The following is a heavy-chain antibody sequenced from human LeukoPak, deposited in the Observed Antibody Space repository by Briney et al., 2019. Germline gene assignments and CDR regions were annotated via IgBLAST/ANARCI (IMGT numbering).Heavy chain of an antibody. CDR3: AKPPTGTTFYYY. J-gene: IGHJ4*02. Sequence: GGSLRLSCVASGFTISTYWMHWVRQAPGKGLEWVAFIRYDGSNKYYADSVKGRFTISRDNSKNTLYLQMSSLRAEDTAVYYCAKPPTGTTFYYYWGQGTLVTVSS. V-gene: IGHV3-30*02. CDR1: GFTISTYW. CDR2: IRYDGSNK. D-gene: IGHD1-1*01.